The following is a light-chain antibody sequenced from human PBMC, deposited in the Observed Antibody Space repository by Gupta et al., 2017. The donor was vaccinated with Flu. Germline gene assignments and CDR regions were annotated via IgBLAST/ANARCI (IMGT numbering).Light chain of an antibody. V-gene: IGKV3-11*01. CDR3: QQRSNWIT. CDR1: QSVSRY. Sequence: EIVLTQSPDTLSLSPGQRATLSCRASQSVSRYLAWYQQRPGQAPRLLIYDASKRATGTPARFGASGSGTDFTLTISSLEPEDFAVYYCQQRSNWITVGGGTKVEIK. CDR2: DAS. J-gene: IGKJ4*01.